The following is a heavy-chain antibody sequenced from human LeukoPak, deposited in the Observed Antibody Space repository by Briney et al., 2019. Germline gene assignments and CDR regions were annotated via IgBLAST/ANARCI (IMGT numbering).Heavy chain of an antibody. D-gene: IGHD3-10*02. J-gene: IGHJ6*02. CDR1: GFTFSDYY. CDR2: ISGSGRTT. Sequence: PGGSLRLSCAASGFTFSDYYMSWMRQAPGKGLEWVSYISGSGRTTYYADSVKGRFTISRDNAKKSLYLQLNSLRAEDTAVYYCAIALGFTVLIPGGGEDVWGQGSTVIVSS. CDR3: AIALGFTVLIPGGGEDV. V-gene: IGHV3-11*01.